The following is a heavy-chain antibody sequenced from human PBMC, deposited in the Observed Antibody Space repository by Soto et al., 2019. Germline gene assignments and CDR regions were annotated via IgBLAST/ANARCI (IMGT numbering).Heavy chain of an antibody. V-gene: IGHV1-18*01. CDR1: GYTFTSYG. CDR3: ASSYGDSYYYGMDV. D-gene: IGHD4-17*01. Sequence: QVQLVQSGAEVKKPGASMKVSCKASGYTFTSYGISWVRQAPGQGLEWMGWIRAYNGNTNYAQKFQGRVTMTTDTSTSTAYMELRSLRSDDTAVYYCASSYGDSYYYGMDVWGQGTTVTVSS. J-gene: IGHJ6*02. CDR2: IRAYNGNT.